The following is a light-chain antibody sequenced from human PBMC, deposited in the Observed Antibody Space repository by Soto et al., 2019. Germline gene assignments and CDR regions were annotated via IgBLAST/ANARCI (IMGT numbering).Light chain of an antibody. CDR3: GSYTSASTLV. V-gene: IGLV2-14*01. CDR1: SSDVGAYNY. CDR2: EVI. Sequence: QSVLTQPASVSGSPGQSITISCTVTSSDVGAYNYVSWYQQHPGKAPKLMIYEVINRPSGVSNRFSGSKSGNTASLTISGLQAEDEADYYFGSYTSASTLVFGTGTKVTVL. J-gene: IGLJ1*01.